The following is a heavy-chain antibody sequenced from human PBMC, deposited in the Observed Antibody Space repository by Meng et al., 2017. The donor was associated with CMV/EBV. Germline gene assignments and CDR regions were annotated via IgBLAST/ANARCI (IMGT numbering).Heavy chain of an antibody. V-gene: IGHV4-34*01. J-gene: IGHJ4*02. Sequence: SQTPSLTRAVYGGPFSGYYWSWIRQPPGKGREWIGEINHSGSTNYNPSLKSRVTISVDTSKNQFSLKLSSVTAADTAVYYCARVVPAAIGGRGGPFDYWGQGTLVTVSS. D-gene: IGHD2-2*02. CDR2: INHSGST. CDR1: GGPFSGYY. CDR3: ARVVPAAIGGRGGPFDY.